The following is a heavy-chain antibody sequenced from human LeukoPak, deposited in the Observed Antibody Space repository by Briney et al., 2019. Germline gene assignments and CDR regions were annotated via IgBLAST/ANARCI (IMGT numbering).Heavy chain of an antibody. J-gene: IGHJ4*02. CDR1: GFTFSSYA. Sequence: AGGSLRLSCSASGFTFSSYAMHWVRQAPGKGLEYVSAISSNGGSTYYADSVKGRFTISRDNSKNTLYLQMSSLRAEDTAVYYCVKDVTDYALPGTDFDYWDQGTLVTVSS. V-gene: IGHV3-64D*06. D-gene: IGHD4-17*01. CDR3: VKDVTDYALPGTDFDY. CDR2: ISSNGGST.